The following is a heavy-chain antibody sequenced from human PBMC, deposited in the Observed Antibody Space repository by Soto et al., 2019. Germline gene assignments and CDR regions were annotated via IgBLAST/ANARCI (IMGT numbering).Heavy chain of an antibody. CDR2: ISNNGDTA. Sequence: GSLRLSCATSGFTFSSYAMVWVRQAAEKGLEWVASISNNGDTAYYADSVKGRFTISRGNSENTLYLQMNGLRADDTALYFCAKSRVFIGAIVTLLDSWGQGTQVTVSS. J-gene: IGHJ4*02. V-gene: IGHV3-23*01. CDR1: GFTFSSYA. D-gene: IGHD3-16*02. CDR3: AKSRVFIGAIVTLLDS.